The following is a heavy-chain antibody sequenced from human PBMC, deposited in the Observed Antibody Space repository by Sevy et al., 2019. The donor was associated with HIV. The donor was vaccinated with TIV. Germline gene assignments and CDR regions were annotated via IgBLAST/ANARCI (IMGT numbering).Heavy chain of an antibody. Sequence: GGSLILSCAASGFIFSDYYMSWIRQAPGKGLEWVSYISGSGNTIYYTDSVKGRFTISRDNAKDSLYLQMNSLRAEDTAVYYCARAGGSWALRYWGQGSLVTVSS. CDR3: ARAGGSWALRY. CDR2: ISGSGNTI. J-gene: IGHJ4*02. CDR1: GFIFSDYY. D-gene: IGHD1-26*01. V-gene: IGHV3-11*01.